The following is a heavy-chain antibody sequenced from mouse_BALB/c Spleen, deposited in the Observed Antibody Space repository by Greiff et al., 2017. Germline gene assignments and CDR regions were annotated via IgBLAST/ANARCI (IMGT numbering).Heavy chain of an antibody. J-gene: IGHJ3*01. Sequence: EVQLQQSGPELVKPGASVKISCKASGYSFTGYFMNWVMQSHGKSLEWIGRINPYNGDTFYNQKFKGKATLTVDKSSSTAHMELRSLASEDSAVYYCARVGRFITTATGWFAYWGQGTLVTVSA. V-gene: IGHV1-20*02. CDR2: INPYNGDT. D-gene: IGHD1-2*01. CDR3: ARVGRFITTATGWFAY. CDR1: GYSFTGYF.